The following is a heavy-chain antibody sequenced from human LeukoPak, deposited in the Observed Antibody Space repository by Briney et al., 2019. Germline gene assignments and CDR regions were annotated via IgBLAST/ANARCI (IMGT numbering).Heavy chain of an antibody. J-gene: IGHJ4*02. V-gene: IGHV1-69*04. CDR3: ARGARVSGSPLVNYFDY. D-gene: IGHD1-26*01. Sequence: SVKVSCKASGGTFSSYAISWVRQAPGQGLEWMGRIIPIFGIANYAQKFQGRVTITADKSTSTAYMKRSSLRAEDTAVYYGARGARVSGSPLVNYFDYWGQGTLVTVSS. CDR2: IIPIFGIA. CDR1: GGTFSSYA.